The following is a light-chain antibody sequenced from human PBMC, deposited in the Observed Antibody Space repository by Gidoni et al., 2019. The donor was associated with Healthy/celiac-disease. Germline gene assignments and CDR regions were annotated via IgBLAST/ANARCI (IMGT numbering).Light chain of an antibody. CDR3: MIWHSSAVV. Sequence: QAVLTQPSSLSASPGASASLTCTLRSGINVGTYRIYWYQQKQGSPPQYLLRYKSDSDKQQGSGVPSRFSGSKDASANAGILLISGLQSEDEADYYCMIWHSSAVVFGGGTKLTV. CDR1: SGINVGTYR. J-gene: IGLJ2*01. CDR2: YKSDSDK. V-gene: IGLV5-45*03.